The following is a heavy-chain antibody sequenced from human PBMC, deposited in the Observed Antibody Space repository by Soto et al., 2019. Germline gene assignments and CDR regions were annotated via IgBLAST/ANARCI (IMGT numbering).Heavy chain of an antibody. CDR3: ARDPITMVRGDYYYGMDV. CDR1: GYTFTSYG. D-gene: IGHD3-10*01. J-gene: IGHJ6*02. CDR2: ISAYNGNT. V-gene: IGHV1-18*01. Sequence: ASVKVSCKASGYTFTSYGISWVRQAPGQGLEWMGWISAYNGNTNYAKKLQGRDTMTTDTSTSTAYMELRSLRSDVTAVYYCARDPITMVRGDYYYGMDVWGQGTTVTVSS.